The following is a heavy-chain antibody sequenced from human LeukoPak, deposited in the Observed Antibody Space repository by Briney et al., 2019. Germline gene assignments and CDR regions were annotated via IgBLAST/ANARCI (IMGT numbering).Heavy chain of an antibody. CDR1: GVSISSYY. Sequence: SETLSLTCTVSGVSISSYYWSWIRQPPGKGLESIKYIYYSGSTNYNPSLKSRLTISVDTSKNQFSLKLSSVTAADTAVYYCARGKTYFDLWGRGTLVTVSS. J-gene: IGHJ2*01. CDR3: ARGKTYFDL. CDR2: IYYSGST. V-gene: IGHV4-59*01.